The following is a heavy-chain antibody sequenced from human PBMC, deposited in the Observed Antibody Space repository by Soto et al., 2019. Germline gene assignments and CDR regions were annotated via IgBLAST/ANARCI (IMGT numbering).Heavy chain of an antibody. D-gene: IGHD3-22*01. CDR3: ARDQLYYNDISGRPLNAFDV. CDR2: IGLGGSTK. Sequence: GGSLRLSCEVSGFSLSGYGIHWVRQAPGKGLEWVSYIGLGGSTKYYADSVEGRFTISRDNAKNSLYLQMNSLRAEDTAVYYCARDQLYYNDISGRPLNAFDVWGQGTMVTVSS. CDR1: GFSLSGYG. V-gene: IGHV3-48*01. J-gene: IGHJ3*01.